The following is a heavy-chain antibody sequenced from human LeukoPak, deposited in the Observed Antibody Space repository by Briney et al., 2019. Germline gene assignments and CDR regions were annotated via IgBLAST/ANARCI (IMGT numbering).Heavy chain of an antibody. Sequence: SETLSLTCAVYGGSFSGYYWSWIRQPPGKGLEWIGEINHSGSTNYNPSLKSRVTISVDTSKNQFSLKLSSVTAADTAVYYCARGLATIYYVDYWGQGTLVTVSS. J-gene: IGHJ4*02. CDR2: INHSGST. CDR3: ARGLATIYYVDY. V-gene: IGHV4-34*01. CDR1: GGSFSGYY. D-gene: IGHD5-12*01.